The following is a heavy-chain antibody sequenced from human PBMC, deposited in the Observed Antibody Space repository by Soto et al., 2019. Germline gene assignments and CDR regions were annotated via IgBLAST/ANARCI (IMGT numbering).Heavy chain of an antibody. CDR1: GYTFTSYG. CDR2: ISAYNGNT. J-gene: IGHJ6*03. CDR3: ARGMTLRFVEWLPPDYYYYMDV. D-gene: IGHD3-3*01. Sequence: ASVKVSCKASGYTFTSYGISWVRQAPGQGLEWMGWISAYNGNTNYAQKLQGRVTMTTDTSTSTAYMELRSLRSDDTAVYYCARGMTLRFVEWLPPDYYYYMDVWGKGTTVTVSS. V-gene: IGHV1-18*01.